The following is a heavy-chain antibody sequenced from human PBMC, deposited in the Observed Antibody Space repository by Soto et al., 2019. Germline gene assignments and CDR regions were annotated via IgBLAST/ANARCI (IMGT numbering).Heavy chain of an antibody. CDR1: GFTFSSYC. V-gene: IGHV3-30*18. J-gene: IGHJ4*02. CDR3: AKDRMGAGVRGYFDY. Sequence: QVQLVESGGGVVQPGKSLRLSCAGSGFTFSSYCMVWVRQAPGKGLEWVAVISYDGSNKYYADSVKGRFTIYRDNSKNTLYLQMSSLRADDTAVYYCAKDRMGAGVRGYFDYWGQGTLVTVSS. CDR2: ISYDGSNK. D-gene: IGHD3-10*01.